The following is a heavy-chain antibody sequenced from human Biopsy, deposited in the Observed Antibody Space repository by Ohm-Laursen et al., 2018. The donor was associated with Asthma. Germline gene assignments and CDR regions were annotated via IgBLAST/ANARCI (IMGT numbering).Heavy chain of an antibody. CDR3: ARCQVGYSSGWSLLLKKIYYSGMDV. D-gene: IGHD6-19*01. CDR2: IMTVFGTT. J-gene: IGHJ6*02. V-gene: IGHV1-69*13. Sequence: SVKASCKVPGGTFSNFAISWVRQAPGQGLEWLGGIMTVFGTTNHAQKVQGRVTITADETTSTAYMEVTSLRSEDTAIYYCARCQVGYSSGWSLLLKKIYYSGMDVWGQGTAVTVSS. CDR1: GGTFSNFA.